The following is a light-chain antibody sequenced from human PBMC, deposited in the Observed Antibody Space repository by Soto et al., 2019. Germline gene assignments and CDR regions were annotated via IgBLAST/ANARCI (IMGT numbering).Light chain of an antibody. CDR2: TSS. CDR1: QTISDY. CDR3: QQYNSYV. V-gene: IGKV1-39*01. J-gene: IGKJ3*01. Sequence: DIQMTQSPSSLSASVGDTVIITCRARQTISDYLNWYHQIAVKAPKLLNSTSSTLQSGVPSRFSGSGSGTDFTLTISSLQPEDFANYHCQQYNSYVFGPGTKVDIK.